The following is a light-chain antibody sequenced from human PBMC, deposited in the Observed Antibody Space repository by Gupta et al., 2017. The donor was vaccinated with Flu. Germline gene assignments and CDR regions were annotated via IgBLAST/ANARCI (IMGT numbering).Light chain of an antibody. V-gene: IGKV3-15*01. J-gene: IGKJ1*01. Sequence: EIVMTQSPATLSVSPGERATLSCRASQTVSTNLAWYQQKPGQAPRLLVSGASTRATGIPARISGSGSGTEFTLTISSLQSEDFAVYYCQQYDTWPRTFGQGTKVEIK. CDR2: GAS. CDR3: QQYDTWPRT. CDR1: QTVSTN.